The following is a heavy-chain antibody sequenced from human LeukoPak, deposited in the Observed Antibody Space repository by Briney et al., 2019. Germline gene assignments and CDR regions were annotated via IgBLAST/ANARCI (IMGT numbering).Heavy chain of an antibody. CDR3: AKHGGYCSGGSCYSGYFQH. D-gene: IGHD2-15*01. CDR2: ISGSGGST. J-gene: IGHJ1*01. Sequence: PGGSLRLSCAASGFTFSSYAMSWVRQAPGKGLEWVSAISGSGGSTYYADSVKGRFTISRDNSKNTLYLQMNSLRAEDTAVYYCAKHGGYCSGGSCYSGYFQHWGQGTLVTVSS. CDR1: GFTFSSYA. V-gene: IGHV3-23*01.